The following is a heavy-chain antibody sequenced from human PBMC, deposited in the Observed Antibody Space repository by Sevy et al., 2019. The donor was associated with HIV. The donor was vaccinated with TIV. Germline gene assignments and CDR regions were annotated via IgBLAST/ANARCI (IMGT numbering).Heavy chain of an antibody. CDR1: GFTFSTYD. V-gene: IGHV3-30*18. J-gene: IGHJ6*02. D-gene: IGHD1-26*01. CDR3: AKNRPPGGSYFSRHGMDV. Sequence: GGSLRLSCTASGFTFSTYDIHWVRQAPGKGLEWVASSSYDGNYRYYSDSVRGRFSMSRDNSKNTAYLQMSGLSVEDTAVYYCAKNRPPGGSYFSRHGMDVWGRGTTVTVSS. CDR2: SSYDGNYR.